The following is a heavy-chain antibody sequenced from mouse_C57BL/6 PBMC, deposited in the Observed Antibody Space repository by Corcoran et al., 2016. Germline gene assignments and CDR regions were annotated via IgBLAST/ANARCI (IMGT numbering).Heavy chain of an antibody. D-gene: IGHD1-1*01. CDR3: ARGRDYYGSSWAWFAY. Sequence: QVQLQQSGAELVKPGASVKISCKASGYAFSSYWMNWVKQRPGKGLEWIGQIYPGDGDTNYNGKFKGKATLTADKSSSTAYMQLSSLTSEDSAVYFCARGRDYYGSSWAWFAYWGQGTLVTVSA. V-gene: IGHV1-80*01. J-gene: IGHJ3*01. CDR1: GYAFSSYW. CDR2: IYPGDGDT.